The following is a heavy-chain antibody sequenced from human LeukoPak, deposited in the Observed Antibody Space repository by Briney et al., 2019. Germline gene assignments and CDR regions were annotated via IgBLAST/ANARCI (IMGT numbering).Heavy chain of an antibody. CDR1: GYTFTSYD. CDR2: MNPNSSNT. D-gene: IGHD3-9*01. CDR3: ARRRGATPIRYFDWFLRTTPLDY. J-gene: IGHJ4*02. Sequence: GASVKVSCKASGYTFTSYDINWVRQATGQGREGRGWMNPNSSNTGYAQKFQGRVTMTRNTDISTAYMELSSLRSEDTAVYYCARRRGATPIRYFDWFLRTTPLDYWGQGTLVTVSS. V-gene: IGHV1-8*01.